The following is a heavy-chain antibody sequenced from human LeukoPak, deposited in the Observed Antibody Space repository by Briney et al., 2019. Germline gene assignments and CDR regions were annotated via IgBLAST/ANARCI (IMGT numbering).Heavy chain of an antibody. D-gene: IGHD3-22*01. Sequence: GGSLRLSCAASGFTFSRYWMHWVRQAPGKGLVWVSRINGDGSTTSYADSVKGGFTISRDNAKNKLYLQLKSMRAEDTAVYYCATGNYYDSRGYYTFGHWGQGTLVTVSS. CDR3: ATGNYYDSRGYYTFGH. J-gene: IGHJ1*01. CDR2: INGDGSTT. V-gene: IGHV3-74*01. CDR1: GFTFSRYW.